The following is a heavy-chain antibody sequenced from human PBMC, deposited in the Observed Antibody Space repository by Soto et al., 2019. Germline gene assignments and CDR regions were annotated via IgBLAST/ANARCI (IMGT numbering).Heavy chain of an antibody. Sequence: EVQLVESGGGLVQPGRSLRLSCAASGFTFDNYAIHWVRRAPGKGLEWVAGISWNGASIGYADSVKGRFTISRDNANNYLFLQMNSLTAEDTARYYGSTLPLYGSDFDGWGRGTLVSVSS. V-gene: IGHV3-9*01. CDR3: STLPLYGSDFDG. J-gene: IGHJ4*02. CDR2: ISWNGASI. D-gene: IGHD3-10*01. CDR1: GFTFDNYA.